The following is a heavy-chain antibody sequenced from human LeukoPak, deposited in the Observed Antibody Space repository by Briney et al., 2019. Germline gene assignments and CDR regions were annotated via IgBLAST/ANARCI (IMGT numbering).Heavy chain of an antibody. Sequence: GGSLRLSCAASGFTFSSYGMHWVRQAPGKGLEWVAVIWYDGSNKYYADSVKGRFTISRDNSKNTLYLQMNSLRAEDTAVYYCARTYSSGWPNWFDPRGQGTLVTVSS. J-gene: IGHJ5*02. D-gene: IGHD6-19*01. CDR1: GFTFSSYG. V-gene: IGHV3-33*01. CDR2: IWYDGSNK. CDR3: ARTYSSGWPNWFDP.